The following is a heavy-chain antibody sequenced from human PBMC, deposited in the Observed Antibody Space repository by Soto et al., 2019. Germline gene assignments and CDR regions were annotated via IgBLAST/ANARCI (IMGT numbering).Heavy chain of an antibody. CDR2: ISAYNGNT. V-gene: IGHV1-18*01. CDR3: TRDRGAYGMDV. CDR1: GYTFTSYG. Sequence: QVQLVQSGAEGKKPGASVKVSCKASGYTFTSYGISWVRQAPGQGLEWMGWISAYNGNTNYAQKLQRRATMPTDTSTSTAYNELRTPRSDDTAVYYWTRDRGAYGMDVWCPGTTVTVS. J-gene: IGHJ6*02.